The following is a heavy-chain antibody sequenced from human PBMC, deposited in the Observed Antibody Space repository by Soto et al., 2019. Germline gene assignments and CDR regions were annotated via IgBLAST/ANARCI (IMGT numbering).Heavy chain of an antibody. Sequence: SETLSLTCTVSGGSISSGDYYWSWIRQPPGKGLEWIGYIYYSGSTYYNPSLKSRVTISVDTSKNQFSLKLSSVTAADTAVYYCAIAAAGTFFDYWGQGTLVTVSS. CDR2: IYYSGST. CDR1: GGSISSGDYY. J-gene: IGHJ4*02. D-gene: IGHD6-13*01. V-gene: IGHV4-30-4*01. CDR3: AIAAAGTFFDY.